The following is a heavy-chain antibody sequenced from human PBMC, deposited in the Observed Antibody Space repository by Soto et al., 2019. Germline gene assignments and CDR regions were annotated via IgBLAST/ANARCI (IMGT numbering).Heavy chain of an antibody. V-gene: IGHV5-10-1*01. CDR3: ASSFFGGVIVTDYYGMDV. Sequence: GESLKISCKGSGYSFTSYWISWVRQMPGKGLEWMGRIDPSDSYTNYSPSFQGHVTISADKSISTAYLQWSSLKAPDTAMYYCASSFFGGVIVTDYYGMDVWGQGTTVTVSS. CDR1: GYSFTSYW. CDR2: IDPSDSYT. D-gene: IGHD3-16*02. J-gene: IGHJ6*02.